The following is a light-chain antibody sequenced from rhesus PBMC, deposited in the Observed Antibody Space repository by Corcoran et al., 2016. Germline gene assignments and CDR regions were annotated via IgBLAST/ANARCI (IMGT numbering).Light chain of an antibody. CDR1: QGISSW. Sequence: DIQMTQSPSSLSASVGDKVTITCLASQGISSWVAWYQPKPGKAPKLLIYASSSWQSVGPSRFSGSGAGTDYTLTISSLQPEDFATYYCQQGYNTPHSFGQGTKVEIK. J-gene: IGKJ2*01. CDR2: ASS. V-gene: IGKV1-18*01. CDR3: QQGYNTPHS.